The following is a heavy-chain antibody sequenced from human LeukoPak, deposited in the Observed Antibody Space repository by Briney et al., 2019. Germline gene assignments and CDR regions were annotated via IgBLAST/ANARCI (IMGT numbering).Heavy chain of an antibody. CDR1: GGSISSSSYY. Sequence: PSETLSLTCTVSGGSISSSSYYWGWIRQPPGKGLEWIGSIYYSGSTYYNPSLKSRVTISVDTSKNQFSLKLSSVTAADTAVYYCARHVWDTATVKTSDAFDIWGQGTMVTVSS. D-gene: IGHD5-18*01. V-gene: IGHV4-39*01. CDR2: IYYSGST. J-gene: IGHJ3*02. CDR3: ARHVWDTATVKTSDAFDI.